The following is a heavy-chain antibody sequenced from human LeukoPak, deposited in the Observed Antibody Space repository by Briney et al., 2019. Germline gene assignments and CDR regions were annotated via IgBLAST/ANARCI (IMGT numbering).Heavy chain of an antibody. CDR2: ISAYNGNT. J-gene: IGHJ3*02. V-gene: IGHV1-18*01. CDR1: GYTFTSYG. Sequence: ASVKVSCKASGYTFTSYGISWVRQAPGQGIEWMGWISAYNGNTNYAQKLQGRVTMTTDTSTSTAYMELRSLRSDDTAVYYCARDRSDILTASAFGIWGQGTMVTVSS. CDR3: ARDRSDILTASAFGI. D-gene: IGHD3-9*01.